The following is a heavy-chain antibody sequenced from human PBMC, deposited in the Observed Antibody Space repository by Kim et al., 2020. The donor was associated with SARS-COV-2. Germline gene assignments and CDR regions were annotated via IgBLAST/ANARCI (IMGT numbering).Heavy chain of an antibody. CDR3: ARGTRQWLSRHYYYYMDV. D-gene: IGHD6-19*01. Sequence: SETLSLTCAVYGGSCSGYYWSWIRQPPGKGLEWIGEINHSGSTNYNPSLKSRVTISVDTSKNQFSLKLSSVTAADTAVYYCARGTRQWLSRHYYYYMDVWGKGTTVTVSS. J-gene: IGHJ6*03. CDR2: INHSGST. V-gene: IGHV4-34*01. CDR1: GGSCSGYY.